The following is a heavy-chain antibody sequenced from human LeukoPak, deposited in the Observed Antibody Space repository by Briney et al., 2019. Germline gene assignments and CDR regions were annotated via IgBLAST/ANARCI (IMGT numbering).Heavy chain of an antibody. D-gene: IGHD6-13*01. CDR1: GYTFTVYY. CDR3: ARSNGGIAAT. CDR2: INPNSGGT. Sequence: ASVTVSFTASGYTFTVYYMHWVRQAPGQGLEWMGWINPNSGGTNYAQKFQGRVTMTRDTSISTAYMELSRLRSDDTAVYYCARSNGGIAATWGQGTLVTVSS. J-gene: IGHJ4*02. V-gene: IGHV1-2*02.